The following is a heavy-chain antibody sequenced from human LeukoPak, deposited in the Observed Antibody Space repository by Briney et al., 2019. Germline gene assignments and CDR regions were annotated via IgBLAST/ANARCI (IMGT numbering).Heavy chain of an antibody. Sequence: GGSLRLSCVASGFTFSSRDWMTWVRQAPGKGLEWVANIKQDGSEKNYVDSVKGRFTISRDNAKNSLYLQMNSLRAEDTAVYYCARDLDSSGYFLGSAFDIWGQGTMVTVSS. CDR1: GFTFSSRDW. CDR3: ARDLDSSGYFLGSAFDI. V-gene: IGHV3-7*01. J-gene: IGHJ3*02. D-gene: IGHD3-22*01. CDR2: IKQDGSEK.